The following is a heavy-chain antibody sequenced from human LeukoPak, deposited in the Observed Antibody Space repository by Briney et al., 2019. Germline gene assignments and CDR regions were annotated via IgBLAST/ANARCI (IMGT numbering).Heavy chain of an antibody. CDR1: GGTFSSYA. D-gene: IGHD6-19*01. CDR3: ARAADGYSSGWESYYYMDV. J-gene: IGHJ6*03. Sequence: ASVKVSCKASGGTFSSYAISWVRQAPGQGLEWMGGIIPIFGTANYAQKFQGRVTITADESTSTAYMELSSLRSEDTAVYYCARAADGYSSGWESYYYMDVWGKGTTVTVSS. V-gene: IGHV1-69*13. CDR2: IIPIFGTA.